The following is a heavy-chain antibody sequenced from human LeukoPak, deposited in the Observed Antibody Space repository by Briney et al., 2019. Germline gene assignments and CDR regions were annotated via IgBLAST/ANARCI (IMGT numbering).Heavy chain of an antibody. J-gene: IGHJ6*04. Sequence: SETLSLTCAVYGGSFSGYYWSWIRQPPGKGLEWIWEINHSGSTNYNPSLKSRVTISVDTSKNQFSLKLSSVTAADTAVYYCARDNFRYCSGGSCFLNPTTSYGMDVWGKGTTVTVSS. CDR2: INHSGST. CDR1: GGSFSGYY. D-gene: IGHD2-15*01. V-gene: IGHV4-34*01. CDR3: ARDNFRYCSGGSCFLNPTTSYGMDV.